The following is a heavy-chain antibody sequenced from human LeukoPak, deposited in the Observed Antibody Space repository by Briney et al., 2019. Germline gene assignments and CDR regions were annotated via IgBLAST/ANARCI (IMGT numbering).Heavy chain of an antibody. D-gene: IGHD2-21*02. CDR3: ARRKVTHSLDY. J-gene: IGHJ4*02. V-gene: IGHV4-59*08. Sequence: PSGTLSLTCSVSGGSISSYYWSWIRQPPGKGLEWIGYIYYSGSTNYNPSLKSRVTISVDTSKNQFSLKLSSVTAADTAVYYCARRKVTHSLDYWGQGTLVTVSS. CDR1: GGSISSYY. CDR2: IYYSGST.